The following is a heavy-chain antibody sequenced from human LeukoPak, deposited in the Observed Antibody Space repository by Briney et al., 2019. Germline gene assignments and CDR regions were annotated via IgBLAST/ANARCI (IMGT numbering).Heavy chain of an antibody. D-gene: IGHD3-10*01. CDR3: AITFDYYYGMDV. J-gene: IGHJ6*02. V-gene: IGHV1-8*01. Sequence: SVKVSCKASGYTFTSYDINWVRQATGQGLEWMGWMNPNSGNTGYAQKFQGRVTMTRNTSISTAYMELSSLRSEDTAVYYCAITFDYYYGMDVWGQGTTVTVSS. CDR2: MNPNSGNT. CDR1: GYTFTSYD.